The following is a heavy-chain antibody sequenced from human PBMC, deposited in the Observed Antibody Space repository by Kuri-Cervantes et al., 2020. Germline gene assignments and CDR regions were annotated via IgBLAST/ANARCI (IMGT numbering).Heavy chain of an antibody. J-gene: IGHJ4*02. CDR1: GFTFSSYG. CDR2: ISYDGSSK. Sequence: GESLKISCAASGFTFSSYGMHWVRQAPGTGLEWLAVISYDGSSKYYADSVKGRFTLSRDNSKNTLYLQMNSLRAYDTAVYYCARGYGCSEPFDFWGQGTLVTVSS. V-gene: IGHV3-30*03. D-gene: IGHD1-14*01. CDR3: ARGYGCSEPFDF.